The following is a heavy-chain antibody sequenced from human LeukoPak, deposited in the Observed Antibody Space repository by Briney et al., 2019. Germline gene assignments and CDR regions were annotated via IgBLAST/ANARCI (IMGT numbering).Heavy chain of an antibody. D-gene: IGHD6-6*01. CDR3: ATGEYSSSRRYYYYGMDV. CDR1: GYTLTELS. Sequence: GASVKVSCKVSGYTLTELSMHWVRQAPGKGLEWMGGFDPEDGETIYAQKFQGRVTMTEDTSTDTAYMELSSLRSEDTAVNYCATGEYSSSRRYYYYGMDVWGQGTTVTVSS. CDR2: FDPEDGET. J-gene: IGHJ6*02. V-gene: IGHV1-24*01.